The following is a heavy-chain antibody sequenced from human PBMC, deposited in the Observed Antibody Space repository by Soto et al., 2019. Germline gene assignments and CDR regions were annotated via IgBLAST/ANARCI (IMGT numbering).Heavy chain of an antibody. D-gene: IGHD1-7*01. CDR2: IIPSFGTA. V-gene: IGHV1-69*12. CDR3: AGKTASITGSTEPTGGMDV. CDR1: GGTFSSYA. J-gene: IGHJ6*02. Sequence: QVQLVQSGAEVKKPGSSVKVSCKASGGTFSSYAISWVRQAPGQGLEWMGGIIPSFGTANYAQKFQGRVTITADDSTGISYMEPSSLRSEDTAVYYWAGKTASITGSTEPTGGMDVWGQETTATASS.